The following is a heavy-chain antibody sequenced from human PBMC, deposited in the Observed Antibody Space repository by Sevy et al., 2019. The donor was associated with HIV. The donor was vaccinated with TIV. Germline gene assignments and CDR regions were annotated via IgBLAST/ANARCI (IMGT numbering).Heavy chain of an antibody. J-gene: IGHJ4*02. D-gene: IGHD6-19*01. CDR2: IWYDGSNK. CDR3: AIESIAVAGIGYYFDS. V-gene: IGHV3-33*01. CDR1: GFAYSGYG. Sequence: GGSLRLSCAAFGFAYSGYGMHWVRQAPGKGLEWVAVIWYDGSNKESAASVKGRFTISRDNSKTTLYLQMNSLRAEDTAVYYCAIESIAVAGIGYYFDSGGQGTLVTVSS.